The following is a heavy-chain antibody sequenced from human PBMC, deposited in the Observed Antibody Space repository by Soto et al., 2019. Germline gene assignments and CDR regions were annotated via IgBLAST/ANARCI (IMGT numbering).Heavy chain of an antibody. CDR1: GGTFSSYA. J-gene: IGHJ4*02. CDR2: IIPIFGTA. V-gene: IGHV1-69*12. CDR3: SRSSRHMADDYFDY. D-gene: IGHD2-21*01. Sequence: QVQLVQSGAEVKKPGSSVKVSCKASGGTFSSYAISWVRQAPGQGLEWMGGIIPIFGTANYAQKFQGRVTRDADESTIKAYMELSGVRSEDWAVYCCSRSSRHMADDYFDYWGQGTLVTVCS.